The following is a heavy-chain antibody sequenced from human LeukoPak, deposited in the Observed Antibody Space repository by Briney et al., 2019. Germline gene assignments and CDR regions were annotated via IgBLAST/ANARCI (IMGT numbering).Heavy chain of an antibody. CDR1: GLSFTTFA. CDR3: AKGSSGYFVDL. V-gene: IGHV3-23*01. J-gene: IGHJ5*02. CDR2: ISNDGGGT. Sequence: GGSLRLSCTASGLSFTTFAMSWVRQGPARGLVWVSAISNDGGGTNYADFVKGRFTISRDNSKNTLFLQMNSLRAEDTALYYCAKGSSGYFVDLWGQGTLVTVSS. D-gene: IGHD3-22*01.